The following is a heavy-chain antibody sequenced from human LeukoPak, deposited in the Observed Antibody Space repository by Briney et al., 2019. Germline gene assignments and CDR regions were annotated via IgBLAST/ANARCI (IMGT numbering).Heavy chain of an antibody. CDR1: GGSISSYY. Sequence: SETLSLTCTVSGGSISSYYWSWIRQPPGKGLEWIGYIYYSGSTNYNPSLKSRVTISVDTSKNQFSLKLSSVTAADTAVYYCARLYQYSSGWYPDYWGQGTLVTVSS. J-gene: IGHJ4*02. D-gene: IGHD6-19*01. CDR3: ARLYQYSSGWYPDY. V-gene: IGHV4-59*08. CDR2: IYYSGST.